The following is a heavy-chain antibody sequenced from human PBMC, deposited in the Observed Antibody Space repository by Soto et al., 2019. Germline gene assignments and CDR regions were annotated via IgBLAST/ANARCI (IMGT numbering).Heavy chain of an antibody. J-gene: IGHJ5*01. CDR2: ISTYSGNT. D-gene: IGHD2-8*02. CDR3: ARGNNHWSLNWLDS. CDR1: GYTFTARG. V-gene: IGHV1-18*01. Sequence: QVQLVQSETEVQKPGASVRVSCKASGYTFTARGINWVRQAPGQGLEWVGWISTYSGNTNYAQNVQDRVTLTKDTSTDTVYMDLRSLRSDDTAIYYCARGNNHWSLNWLDSWGQGTLIAVSS.